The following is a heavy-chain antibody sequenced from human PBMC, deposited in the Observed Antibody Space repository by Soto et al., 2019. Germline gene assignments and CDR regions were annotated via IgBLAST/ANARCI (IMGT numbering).Heavy chain of an antibody. CDR2: IHHSGSA. CDR1: VGSISTYY. V-gene: IGHV4-59*08. J-gene: IGHJ4*02. CDR3: ARHTPAISISDH. Sequence: SETLSLTCTVSVGSISTYYWSWIRQPPGKGLEWIGYIHHSGSANYNPSLKSRVNLSVDTSKNQFSLKLSSVTAADTAVYYCARHTPAISISDHWGQGTLVTSPQ. D-gene: IGHD2-15*01.